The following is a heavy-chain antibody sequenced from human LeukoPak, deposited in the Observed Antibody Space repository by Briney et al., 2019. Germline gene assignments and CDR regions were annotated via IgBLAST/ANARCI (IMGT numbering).Heavy chain of an antibody. D-gene: IGHD6-19*01. CDR3: AKVGSSGWYSLT. CDR2: INGSGGST. V-gene: IGHV3-23*01. Sequence: PGGSLRLSCAASGFTFSGYAMSWVRQAPGKGLEWVSDINGSGGSTYYADSVKGRFTISRDNSKNTLYLQMNNLRAEDTAVYYCAKVGSSGWYSLTWGQGTLVTVS. CDR1: GFTFSGYA. J-gene: IGHJ5*02.